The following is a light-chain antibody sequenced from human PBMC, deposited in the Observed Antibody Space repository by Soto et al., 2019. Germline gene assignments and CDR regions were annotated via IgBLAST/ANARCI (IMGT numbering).Light chain of an antibody. CDR1: NSDVGSYNY. V-gene: IGLV2-14*01. CDR3: SSYTSNNTLV. CDR2: DVS. J-gene: IGLJ1*01. Sequence: QCVLTQPASVSGSPGQSITISCTGTNSDVGSYNYVSWYQQHPGKAPKLMIYDVSNRPSGVSNRFSGSKSGNTASLTISGLQADDEADFYCSSYTSNNTLVFGTGTKVTVL.